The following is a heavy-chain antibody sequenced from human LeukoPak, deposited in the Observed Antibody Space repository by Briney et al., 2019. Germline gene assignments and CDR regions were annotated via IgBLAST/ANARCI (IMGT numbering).Heavy chain of an antibody. V-gene: IGHV4-34*01. CDR3: ATEEATLTDDSFDI. J-gene: IGHJ3*02. CDR2: INHSGST. Sequence: SETLSLTCAVYGGSFSGYYWSWIRQPPGKGLEWIGEINHSGSTNYNPSLKSRVTISVDTSKNQFSLKLTSVTAADTAVYYCATEEATLTDDSFDIWGLGTMVTVSS. CDR1: GGSFSGYY.